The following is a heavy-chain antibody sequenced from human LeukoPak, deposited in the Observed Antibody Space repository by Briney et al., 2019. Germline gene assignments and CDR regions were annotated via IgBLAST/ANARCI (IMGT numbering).Heavy chain of an antibody. CDR2: IRYDGSNK. CDR1: GFTFSSYG. V-gene: IGHV3-30*02. Sequence: GGSLRLSCAASGFTFSSYGMHWVRQAPGKGLEWVAFIRYDGSNKYYADSVKGRFTISRDNSKNTLYLQMNSLRAEDTAVYYCAKDQPTVTYPYYYYMDVWGKGTTVTVSS. CDR3: AKDQPTVTYPYYYYMDV. J-gene: IGHJ6*03. D-gene: IGHD4-17*01.